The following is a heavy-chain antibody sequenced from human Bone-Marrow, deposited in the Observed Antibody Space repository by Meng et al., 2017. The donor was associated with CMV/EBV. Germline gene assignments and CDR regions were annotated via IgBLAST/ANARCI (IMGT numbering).Heavy chain of an antibody. J-gene: IGHJ4*02. Sequence: GGSLRLSCAASGFTFSSYWMSWVRQAPGKGLEWVANIKQDGSEKYYVDSVKGRFTISRDNAKNSLYLQMNSLTVEDSAVYYCAREGSPIPFDYWGQGALVTVSS. CDR3: AREGSPIPFDY. CDR2: IKQDGSEK. V-gene: IGHV3-7*01. CDR1: GFTFSSYW. D-gene: IGHD3-10*01.